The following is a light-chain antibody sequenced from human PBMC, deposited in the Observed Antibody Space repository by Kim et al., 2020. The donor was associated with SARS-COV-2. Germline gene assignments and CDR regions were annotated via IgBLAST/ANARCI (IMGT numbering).Light chain of an antibody. J-gene: IGKJ2*01. CDR1: RSIGNH. CDR3: QQSDITPYT. CDR2: AAS. Sequence: DIQMTQSPSSLSASVGDRVTITCRASRSIGNHLNWYQQRPGKAPNLLIYAASNLQTGVSSRFSGSESGTDFTLSIRNLQSEDSATYYCQQSDITPYTFGQGTKLEI. V-gene: IGKV1-39*01.